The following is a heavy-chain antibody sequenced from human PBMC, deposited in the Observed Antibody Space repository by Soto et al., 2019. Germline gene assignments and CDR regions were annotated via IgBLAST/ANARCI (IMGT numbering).Heavy chain of an antibody. CDR3: ARDRSGGTYPWFFDL. CDR2: ISAYNGNT. CDR1: GYTFSIYG. J-gene: IGHJ2*01. D-gene: IGHD1-26*01. Sequence: QVQLVQSGAEVKKPGASVKVSCKASGYTFSIYGISWVRQAPGQGLEWMGRISAYNGNTKYAQKLQGRVTVTTDTSTSRAYMELRRLRSDDTAVYYCARDRSGGTYPWFFDLWGRGTLVTVSS. V-gene: IGHV1-18*01.